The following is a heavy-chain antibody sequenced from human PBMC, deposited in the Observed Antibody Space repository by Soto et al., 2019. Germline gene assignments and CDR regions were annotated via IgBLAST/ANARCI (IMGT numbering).Heavy chain of an antibody. Sequence: PGGSLRLSCAASGFTFDDYAMHWVRQAPGKGLEWVSGISWNSGSIGYADSVKGRFTISRDNAKNSLYLQMNSLRAEDTALYYCAEDNQGVLFYYFDYWGQGTLVTVSS. CDR2: ISWNSGSI. D-gene: IGHD3-10*01. V-gene: IGHV3-9*01. CDR1: GFTFDDYA. CDR3: AEDNQGVLFYYFDY. J-gene: IGHJ4*02.